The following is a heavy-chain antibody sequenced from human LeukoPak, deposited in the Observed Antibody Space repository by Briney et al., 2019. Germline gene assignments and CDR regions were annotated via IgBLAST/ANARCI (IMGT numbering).Heavy chain of an antibody. Sequence: GGSLRLSCAASGFTFSSYGMHWVRQAPGKGLEWVAFIRYDGSNKYYADSVKGRFTISRDNSKNTLYLQMNSLRAEDTAVYYCAREAGYYGSGSSSDYWGQGTLVTVSS. CDR3: AREAGYYGSGSSSDY. CDR1: GFTFSSYG. D-gene: IGHD3-10*01. J-gene: IGHJ4*02. CDR2: IRYDGSNK. V-gene: IGHV3-30*02.